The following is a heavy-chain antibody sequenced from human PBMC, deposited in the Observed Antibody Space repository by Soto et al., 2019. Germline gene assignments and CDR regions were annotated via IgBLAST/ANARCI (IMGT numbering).Heavy chain of an antibody. CDR1: GFTFASFH. D-gene: IGHD2-15*01. V-gene: IGHV3-21*02. J-gene: IGHJ3*01. CDR2: INPRSSHI. Sequence: EVQLVESGGGLVMLGGSLRLSCAASGFTFASFHMSWGPQAPGKGLDWVPSINPRSSHIYYSYAVRGRFTISRDDSKNSLHLDMNSLRTEDVAIYYCVRGYCGGGGCYLRRDAFDVWGQGTAVTVSS. CDR3: VRGYCGGGGCYLRRDAFDV.